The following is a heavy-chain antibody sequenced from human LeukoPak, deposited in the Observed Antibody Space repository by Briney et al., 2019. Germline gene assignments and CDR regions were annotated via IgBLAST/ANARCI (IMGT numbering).Heavy chain of an antibody. J-gene: IGHJ4*02. V-gene: IGHV3-21*01. CDR3: ARDAHYYDSSGYYYDY. CDR1: GVSFSSDS. Sequence: PGGSLSLSCAASGVSFSSDSMNWVRRAPGKGLEWVSSISSSSSYIYYADSVKGRSTISRDNAKNSLYLQMNSLRAEDTAVYYCARDAHYYDSSGYYYDYWGQGTLVTVSS. CDR2: ISSSSSYI. D-gene: IGHD3-22*01.